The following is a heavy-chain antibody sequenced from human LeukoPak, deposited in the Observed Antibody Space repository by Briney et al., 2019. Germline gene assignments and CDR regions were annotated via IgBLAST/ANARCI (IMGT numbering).Heavy chain of an antibody. Sequence: PGGSLRLSCAASGFTFSNAWMSWVRQAPGKGLEWVAVIWYDGSNKYYADSVKGRFTISRDNSKNTLYLQMNSLRAEDTAVYYCARDHCSSTSCYAYYYYGMDVWGKGTTVTVSS. CDR1: GFTFSNAW. CDR3: ARDHCSSTSCYAYYYYGMDV. V-gene: IGHV3-33*08. D-gene: IGHD2-2*01. J-gene: IGHJ6*04. CDR2: IWYDGSNK.